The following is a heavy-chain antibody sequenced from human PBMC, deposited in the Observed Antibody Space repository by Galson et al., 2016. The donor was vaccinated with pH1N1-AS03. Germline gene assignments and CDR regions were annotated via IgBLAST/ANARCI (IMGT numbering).Heavy chain of an antibody. Sequence: QSGAEVKKSGESLKISCKASGYLFTNYWIAWVRQMPGKGLEWMGIIYPSDSDARYSPSFQGQVTFSADKSTSTAYLHLTTLKAADSAIYYCARHASPTILSYHFDSWGRGTLVTVSS. D-gene: IGHD1-26*01. V-gene: IGHV5-51*01. CDR2: IYPSDSDA. CDR3: ARHASPTILSYHFDS. CDR1: GYLFTNYW. J-gene: IGHJ4*02.